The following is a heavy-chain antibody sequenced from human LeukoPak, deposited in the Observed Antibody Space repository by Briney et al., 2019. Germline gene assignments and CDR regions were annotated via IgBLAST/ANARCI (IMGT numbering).Heavy chain of an antibody. CDR3: ARGHIAAVDYYYYYMDV. Sequence: ASVKVSCKASGYTFTGYYMHWVRQAPGQGLEWMGWINPNSGGTNYAQKFQGRVTMTRDTSISTAYMELSRLRSDDTAVYYCARGHIAAVDYYYYYMDVWGKGTTVTVSS. V-gene: IGHV1-2*02. D-gene: IGHD6-13*01. CDR2: INPNSGGT. CDR1: GYTFTGYY. J-gene: IGHJ6*03.